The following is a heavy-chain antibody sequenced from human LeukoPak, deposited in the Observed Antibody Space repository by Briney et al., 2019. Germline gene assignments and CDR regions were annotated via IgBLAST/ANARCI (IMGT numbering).Heavy chain of an antibody. CDR2: INHSGST. J-gene: IGHJ4*02. CDR1: GGSFSGYY. V-gene: IGHV4-34*01. D-gene: IGHD3-22*01. CDR3: ARMPKPRTYYYDTGGYNPHFDF. Sequence: PSETLSLTCAVYGGSFSGYYWSWIRQPPGKGLEWIGEINHSGSTNYNPSLKSRVTMSVDTSNNQFSLKLNSLTAADTAVYFCARMPKPRTYYYDTGGYNPHFDFWGQGTLVTVSS.